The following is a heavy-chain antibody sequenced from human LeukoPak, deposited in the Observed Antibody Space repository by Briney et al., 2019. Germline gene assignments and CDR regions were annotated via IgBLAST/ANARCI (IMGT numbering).Heavy chain of an antibody. CDR3: ARQTGSGLFILP. V-gene: IGHV4-39*01. D-gene: IGHD3/OR15-3a*01. CDR1: GVSISSSYSY. J-gene: IGHJ4*02. CDR2: IYYTGNT. Sequence: SETLSLTCTVSGVSISSSYSYWGWIRQPPGMGLEWIGSIYYTGNTYYNASLKSQVSISVDTSKNQFSLKLTSVTAADTAVYYCARQTGSGLFILPGGQGTLVTVSS.